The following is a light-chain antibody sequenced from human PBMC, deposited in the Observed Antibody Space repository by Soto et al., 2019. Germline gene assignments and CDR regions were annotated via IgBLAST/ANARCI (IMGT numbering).Light chain of an antibody. Sequence: EIVLTQSPGTLSLSPGERATLSCRASQSISSSTYVAWYQQKPGQAPRLLIYDSSIRATGIPDRFSGSGSGTDFTLTISRLEPEDFAVYYCQQYGRSPWTFGQGTKVEVK. CDR3: QQYGRSPWT. CDR1: QSISSSTY. V-gene: IGKV3-20*01. J-gene: IGKJ1*01. CDR2: DSS.